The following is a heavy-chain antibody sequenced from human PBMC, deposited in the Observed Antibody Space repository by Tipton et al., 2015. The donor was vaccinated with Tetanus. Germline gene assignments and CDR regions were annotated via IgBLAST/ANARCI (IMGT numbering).Heavy chain of an antibody. Sequence: TLSLTCAVSGGSISSSNWWSWVRQTPGKGLEWIGKVYHTGSTDYNPSLKSRVTISVDKSNNQFSLKLRSVTAADTAVYYCARLGYDILTGYHYDYWGQGTLVTVSS. CDR3: ARLGYDILTGYHYDY. CDR2: VYHTGST. V-gene: IGHV4-4*02. CDR1: GGSISSSNW. D-gene: IGHD3-9*01. J-gene: IGHJ4*02.